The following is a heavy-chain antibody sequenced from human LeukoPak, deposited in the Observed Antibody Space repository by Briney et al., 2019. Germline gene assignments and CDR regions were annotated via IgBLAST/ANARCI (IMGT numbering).Heavy chain of an antibody. CDR3: ARHSKYYYDSSGSYVGYFQH. D-gene: IGHD3-22*01. Sequence: SETLSLTCAVYGGSFSGYYWSWIRQPPGKGLEWIGEINHSGSTNYNPSLKSRVTISVDTSKKQFSLKLSSVTAADTAVYYCARHSKYYYDSSGSYVGYFQHWGQGTLVTVSS. V-gene: IGHV4-34*01. CDR1: GGSFSGYY. J-gene: IGHJ1*01. CDR2: INHSGST.